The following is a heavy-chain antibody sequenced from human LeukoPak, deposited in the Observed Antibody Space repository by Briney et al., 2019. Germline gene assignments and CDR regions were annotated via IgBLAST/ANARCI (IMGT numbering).Heavy chain of an antibody. CDR3: AKDGGRWAFDH. V-gene: IGHV3-23*01. CDR2: ITSSADKT. D-gene: IGHD3-10*01. CDR1: GFTSSSYG. Sequence: GSLRLSCVVSGFTSSSYGMSWVRQAPGKGLEWVSTITSSADKTFYADSVKGRFTISRDISKNTLYLQMSSLRAEDTAVYYCAKDGGRWAFDHWGQGTMVTVSS. J-gene: IGHJ3*01.